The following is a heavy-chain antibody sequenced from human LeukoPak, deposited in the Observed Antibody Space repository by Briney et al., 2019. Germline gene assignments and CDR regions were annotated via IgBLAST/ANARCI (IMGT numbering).Heavy chain of an antibody. D-gene: IGHD5-18*01. CDR3: ARFYGGTAMVFDY. V-gene: IGHV4-38-2*02. CDR1: GYSISSGYY. J-gene: IGHJ4*02. Sequence: SETLSLTCTVSGYSISSGYYWGWIRQPPGKGLEWIGSIYHSGSTYYNPSLKSRVTISVDTSKNQFSLKLSSVTAADTAVYYCARFYGGTAMVFDYWGQGTLVTVSS. CDR2: IYHSGST.